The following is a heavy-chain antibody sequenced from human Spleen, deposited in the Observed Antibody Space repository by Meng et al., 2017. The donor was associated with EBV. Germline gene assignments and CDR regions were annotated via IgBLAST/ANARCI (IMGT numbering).Heavy chain of an antibody. V-gene: IGHV4-34*01. J-gene: IGHJ4*02. D-gene: IGHD2/OR15-2a*01. CDR1: GGSFSDYY. CDR3: ASNIKVPRY. Sequence: LQRGDAGRLNPPETLSLPRAGYGGSFSDYYCTWIRQPPGMGLEWIGEINHSGITSYNPSLRSRVTISVDTSKNQFSLKLTSVTAADTAVYYCASNIKVPRYWGQGTLVTVSS. CDR2: INHSGIT.